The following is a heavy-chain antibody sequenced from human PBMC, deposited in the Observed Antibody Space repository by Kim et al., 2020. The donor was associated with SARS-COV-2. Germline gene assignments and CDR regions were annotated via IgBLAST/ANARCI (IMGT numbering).Heavy chain of an antibody. Sequence: GGSLRLSCAASGFIFSNYVIHWFRQAPGKGLEWVAVISHDEINQYYADSVKGRFTVSRDNSRNTLYLQINSLRTDDTAVYYCARELYYSPTSGRIGASFDFWGQGTLVTVSS. D-gene: IGHD3-22*01. J-gene: IGHJ3*01. CDR3: ARELYYSPTSGRIGASFDF. CDR1: GFIFSNYV. CDR2: ISHDEINQ. V-gene: IGHV3-30*04.